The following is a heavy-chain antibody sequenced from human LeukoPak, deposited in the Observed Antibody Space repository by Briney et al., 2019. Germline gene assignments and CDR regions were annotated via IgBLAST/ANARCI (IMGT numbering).Heavy chain of an antibody. Sequence: GESLKISCKGSGYSINNYWIGWVRQMPGKGLEWMGIIYPADSDIRYSPSFQGQVTISADKSISTAYLQWSSLKASDTAMYYCARQVGDSSGYYFDYWGQGTLVTVSS. CDR2: IYPADSDI. V-gene: IGHV5-51*01. J-gene: IGHJ4*02. D-gene: IGHD3-22*01. CDR1: GYSINNYW. CDR3: ARQVGDSSGYYFDY.